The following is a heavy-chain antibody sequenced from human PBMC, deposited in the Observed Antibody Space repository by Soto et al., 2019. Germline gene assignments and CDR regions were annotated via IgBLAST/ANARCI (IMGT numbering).Heavy chain of an antibody. CDR3: ARDVGATGD. V-gene: IGHV1-3*01. CDR2: INAGNSNT. Sequence: QVQLVQSGAEVKKPGGSVKVTCKASGYTFTSYAMHWVRQAPGQRLEWMGWINAGNSNTKYSQKFQGRVTITRDTSASTAYMELSSLRSEDTAGYYCARDVGATGDWGQGTLVTVSS. D-gene: IGHD1-26*01. J-gene: IGHJ4*02. CDR1: GYTFTSYA.